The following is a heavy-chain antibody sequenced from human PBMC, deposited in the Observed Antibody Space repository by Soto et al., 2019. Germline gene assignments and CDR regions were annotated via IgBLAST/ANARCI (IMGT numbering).Heavy chain of an antibody. V-gene: IGHV1-8*01. D-gene: IGHD3-3*01. J-gene: IGHJ4*02. Sequence: QVQLVQSGAEVKKPGASVRVSCKASGYTFTSYDINWVRQATGQGLEWMGWMNPNSGNTGYAQKFQGRVTMTRNTSISTAYMELSSLTSEDTAVYYCARGIPIFGVVDSGGQGTLVTVSS. CDR2: MNPNSGNT. CDR3: ARGIPIFGVVDS. CDR1: GYTFTSYD.